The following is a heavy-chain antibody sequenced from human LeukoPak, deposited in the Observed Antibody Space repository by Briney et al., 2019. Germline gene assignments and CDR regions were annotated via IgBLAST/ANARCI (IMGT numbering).Heavy chain of an antibody. CDR2: INANSGGT. V-gene: IGHV1-2*02. CDR1: GYIFTGYS. D-gene: IGHD3-22*01. J-gene: IGHJ4*02. CDR3: ARPQNYYDSSGYPY. Sequence: ASLKVSCKASGYIFTGYSMHWVRHAPGQGLEWVGWINANSGGTNYAQKFQGRFTMTRDTSISTAYMELSSLRSDDTAVYYCARPQNYYDSSGYPYWGQGTLVTVSS.